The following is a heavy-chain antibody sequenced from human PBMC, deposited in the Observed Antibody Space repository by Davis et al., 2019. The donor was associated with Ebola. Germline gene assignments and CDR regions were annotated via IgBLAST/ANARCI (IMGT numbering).Heavy chain of an antibody. CDR1: GFTFSSYA. Sequence: PGGSLRLSCAASGFTFSSYAMSWVRQAPGKGLEWVSAISGSGGSTYYADSVKGRFTISRDNSKNTLYLQMNSLRAEDTAVYYCAKVYGDYGWVWYFDLWGRGTLVTVSS. CDR2: ISGSGGST. D-gene: IGHD4-17*01. CDR3: AKVYGDYGWVWYFDL. V-gene: IGHV3-23*01. J-gene: IGHJ2*01.